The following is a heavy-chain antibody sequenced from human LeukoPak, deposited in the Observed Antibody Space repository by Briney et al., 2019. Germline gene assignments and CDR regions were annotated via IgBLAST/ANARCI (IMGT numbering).Heavy chain of an antibody. Sequence: PSETLSLTCAVYGGSFSGYYWSWIRQPPGKGLEWIGEINHSGSTNYNPSLKSRVTISVDTSKNQFSLKLSSVTAADTAVYYCARSNFGSTTVIDYWGQGTLVTVSS. CDR1: GGSFSGYY. V-gene: IGHV4-34*01. J-gene: IGHJ4*02. CDR2: INHSGST. CDR3: ARSNFGSTTVIDY. D-gene: IGHD6-13*01.